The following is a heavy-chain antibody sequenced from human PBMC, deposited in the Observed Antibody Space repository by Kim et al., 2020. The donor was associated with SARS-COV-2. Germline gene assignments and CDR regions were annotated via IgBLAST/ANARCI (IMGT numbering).Heavy chain of an antibody. CDR3: ARIYGGSFDY. D-gene: IGHD4-17*01. Sequence: SETLSLTCTVSGGSISSYYWSWIRQPPGKGLEWIGYIYYSGSTNYNPSLKSRVTISVDTSKNQFSLKLSSVTAADTAVYYCARIYGGSFDYWGQGTLVTVSS. CDR1: GGSISSYY. V-gene: IGHV4-59*01. J-gene: IGHJ4*02. CDR2: IYYSGST.